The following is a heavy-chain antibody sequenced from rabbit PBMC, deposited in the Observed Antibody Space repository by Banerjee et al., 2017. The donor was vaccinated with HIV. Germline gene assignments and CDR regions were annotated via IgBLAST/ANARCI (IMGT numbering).Heavy chain of an antibody. V-gene: IGHV1S45*01. CDR1: GFDFSSYY. Sequence: QEQLKESGGGLVQAGGSLKLSCIASGFDFSSYYMCWVRQAPGKGLEWIAYIYTGSSGSTYYASWAKGRFTISKTSSTTVTLQMTSLTAADTATYFCARGYVGYSNLWGQGTLVTVS. CDR3: ARGYVGYSNL. D-gene: IGHD7-1*01. CDR2: IYTGSSGST. J-gene: IGHJ4*01.